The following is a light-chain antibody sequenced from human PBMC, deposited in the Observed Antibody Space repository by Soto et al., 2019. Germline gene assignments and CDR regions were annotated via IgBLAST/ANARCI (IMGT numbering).Light chain of an antibody. CDR3: QQYNSYPLT. CDR2: KAS. J-gene: IGKJ4*01. V-gene: IGKV1-5*03. CDR1: QSISSW. Sequence: DIQMTQSPSTLSASVGDRVTITCRASQSISSWLAWYQQKPGKAPNLLIYKASSLESGVPSRFSGSGSGTEVTLTISTLQPDDLATYYCQQYNSYPLTFGGGTKGAIK.